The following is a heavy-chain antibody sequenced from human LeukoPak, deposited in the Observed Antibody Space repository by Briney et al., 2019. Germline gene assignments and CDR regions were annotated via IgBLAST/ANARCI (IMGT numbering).Heavy chain of an antibody. D-gene: IGHD3-22*01. J-gene: IGHJ4*02. Sequence: GGSLRLSCAASGFTFSSYGMHWVRQAPGKGLEWVAVIWYDGSNKYYADSVKGRFTISRDNSKNTLYLQMNSLRAEDTAVYYCARDPAAIVVVMNFDYWGQGTLVTVSS. CDR1: GFTFSSYG. CDR3: ARDPAAIVVVMNFDY. CDR2: IWYDGSNK. V-gene: IGHV3-33*01.